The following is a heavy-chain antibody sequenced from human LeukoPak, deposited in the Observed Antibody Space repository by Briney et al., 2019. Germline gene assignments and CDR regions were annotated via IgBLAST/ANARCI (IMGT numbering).Heavy chain of an antibody. CDR2: IQYDDSEK. D-gene: IGHD3-16*02. V-gene: IGHV3-33*05. CDR1: AFTFNFSTSG. Sequence: PGRSLRLSCAASAFTFNFSTSGMQWVRQAPGKGLEWVAFIQYDDSEKYYADSVRGRCTISRDNSKNTVCLQMNSLRAEDTAVYYCAREGGTIEIGECDYWGEGTLVTVSS. CDR3: AREGGTIEIGECDY. J-gene: IGHJ4*02.